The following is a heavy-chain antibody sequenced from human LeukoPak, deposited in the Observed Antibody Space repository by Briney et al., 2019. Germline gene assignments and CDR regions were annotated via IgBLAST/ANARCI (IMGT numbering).Heavy chain of an antibody. CDR1: GGSISSSSYY. J-gene: IGHJ4*02. V-gene: IGHV4-39*01. D-gene: IGHD1-1*01. CDR2: IYYSGST. Sequence: SETLSLTCTVSGGSISSSSYYWGWIRQPPGKGLEWIGSIYYSGSTYYNPSLKSRVTISVDTSKNQFSLKLSSVTAADTAVYYCARHPYNRATIPFDYWGQGTLVTVSS. CDR3: ARHPYNRATIPFDY.